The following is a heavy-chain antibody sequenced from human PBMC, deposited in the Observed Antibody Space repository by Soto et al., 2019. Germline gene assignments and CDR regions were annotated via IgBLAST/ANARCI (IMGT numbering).Heavy chain of an antibody. CDR2: INHSGST. D-gene: IGHD3-10*01. J-gene: IGHJ6*03. Sequence: QVQLQQWGAGLLKPSETLSLTCAVYGGSFSGYYWSWIRQPPGKGLEWLGEINHSGSTNYNPSLKSRVTISVDTAKNQFSLKLSSVTAADTAVDYCARSGVYYYYYIDVWGKGTTVTVSS. V-gene: IGHV4-34*01. CDR1: GGSFSGYY. CDR3: ARSGVYYYYYIDV.